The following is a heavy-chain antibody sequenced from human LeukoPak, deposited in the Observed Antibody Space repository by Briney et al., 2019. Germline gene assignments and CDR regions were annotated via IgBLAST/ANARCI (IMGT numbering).Heavy chain of an antibody. J-gene: IGHJ4*02. CDR3: ARDRWGSGYSPFDY. D-gene: IGHD3-22*01. Sequence: SETLSLTCTVSGYSISSGYYWGWIRQPPGKGLEWIGSIYHSGSTYYNPSLKSRVTISVDTSKNQFSLKLSSVTAADTAVYYCARDRWGSGYSPFDYWGQGTLVTVSS. V-gene: IGHV4-38-2*02. CDR1: GYSISSGYY. CDR2: IYHSGST.